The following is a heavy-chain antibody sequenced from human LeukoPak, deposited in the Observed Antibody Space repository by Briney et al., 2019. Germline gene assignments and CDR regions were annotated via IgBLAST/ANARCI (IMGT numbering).Heavy chain of an antibody. V-gene: IGHV1-2*06. CDR1: GYTFTGYY. J-gene: IGHJ4*02. CDR3: AVTYYYDSSGYYYGLAFDY. D-gene: IGHD3-22*01. CDR2: INPNSGGT. Sequence: ASVKVSCKASGYTFTGYYMHWVRQAPGRGLEWMGRINPNSGGTNYAQKFQGRVTMTRDTSISTAYMELSRLRSDDTAVYYCAVTYYYDSSGYYYGLAFDYWGQGTLVTVSS.